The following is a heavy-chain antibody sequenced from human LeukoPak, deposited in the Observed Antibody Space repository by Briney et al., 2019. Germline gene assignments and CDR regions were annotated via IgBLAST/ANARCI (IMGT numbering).Heavy chain of an antibody. V-gene: IGHV4-34*01. Sequence: PSETLSLTCAVYGGSFSGYYWSWIRQPPGKGLEWIGEINHSGSTNYNPSLTSRVTISVDTSKNQFSLKLSSVTDADTAVYYCARMGYCSGGSCYSGVIDYWGQGTLVTVSS. CDR1: GGSFSGYY. CDR3: ARMGYCSGGSCYSGVIDY. CDR2: INHSGST. J-gene: IGHJ4*02. D-gene: IGHD2-15*01.